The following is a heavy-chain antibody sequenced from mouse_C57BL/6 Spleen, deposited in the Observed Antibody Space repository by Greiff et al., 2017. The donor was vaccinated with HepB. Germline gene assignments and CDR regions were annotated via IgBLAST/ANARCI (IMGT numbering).Heavy chain of an antibody. J-gene: IGHJ2*01. V-gene: IGHV1-26*01. Sequence: VQLQQSGPELVKPGASVKISCKASGYTFTDYYMNWVKQSHGKSLEWIGDINPNNGGTSYNQKFKGKATLTVDKSSSTAYMELRSLTSEDSAVYYCASPIYYYGSSFDYWGQGTTLTVSS. CDR2: INPNNGGT. CDR3: ASPIYYYGSSFDY. D-gene: IGHD1-1*01. CDR1: GYTFTDYY.